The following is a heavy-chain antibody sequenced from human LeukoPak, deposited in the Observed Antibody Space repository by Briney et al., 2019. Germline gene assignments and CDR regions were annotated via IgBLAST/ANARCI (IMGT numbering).Heavy chain of an antibody. J-gene: IGHJ4*02. CDR1: GYTFTDYY. CDR3: ATSITAARRGFDF. D-gene: IGHD6-6*01. V-gene: IGHV1-2*06. CDR2: INPNSGGT. Sequence: ASVKVSCKASGYTFTDYYMHWVRQAPGQGLEWMGRINPNSGGTNYAQNFQGRVTLTRDTSISTAYMELNRLTSDDTAVYYCATSITAARRGFDFWGQGTLVTVSS.